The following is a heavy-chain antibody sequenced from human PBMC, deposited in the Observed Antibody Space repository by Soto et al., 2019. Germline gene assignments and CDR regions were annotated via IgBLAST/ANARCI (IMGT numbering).Heavy chain of an antibody. CDR3: ARDVFPYYDSSVGGMD. CDR2: IKQDGSEK. J-gene: IGHJ6*01. Sequence: PVESLRLSCVASGFTFSSYWMSWVRQAPGKGLEWVANIKQDGSEKYYVDSVKGRFTISRDNAKNSLYLQMNSLRAEDTAVYYCARDVFPYYDSSVGGMD. CDR1: GFTFSSYW. D-gene: IGHD3-22*01. V-gene: IGHV3-7*01.